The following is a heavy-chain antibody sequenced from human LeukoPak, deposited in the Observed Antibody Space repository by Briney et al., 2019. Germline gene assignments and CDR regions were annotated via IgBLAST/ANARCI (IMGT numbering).Heavy chain of an antibody. CDR2: IYYSGST. Sequence: SETLSLTCTVSGGSISTYAWSWIRQPPGKGLEWIGYIYYSGSTNYNPSLKSRVTISVDTSKSQSSLKLSSVTAADTALYYCARDYYDSRGDAFDIWGQGTMVTVSS. J-gene: IGHJ3*02. D-gene: IGHD3-22*01. CDR1: GGSISTYA. CDR3: ARDYYDSRGDAFDI. V-gene: IGHV4-59*01.